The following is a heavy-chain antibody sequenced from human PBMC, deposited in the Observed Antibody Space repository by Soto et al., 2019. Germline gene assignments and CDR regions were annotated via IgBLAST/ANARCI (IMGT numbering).Heavy chain of an antibody. CDR1: GFTFSSYG. Sequence: QVQLVESGGGVVQPGRSLRLSCAASGFTFSSYGMHWVRQAPGKGLEWVAVISYDGSNKYYADSVKGRFTISRDNSKKTLYLQMNSLRAEDTAVYYCAKGAQYCSGGSCYYYYGMDVWGQGTTVTVSS. J-gene: IGHJ6*02. D-gene: IGHD2-15*01. V-gene: IGHV3-30*18. CDR3: AKGAQYCSGGSCYYYYGMDV. CDR2: ISYDGSNK.